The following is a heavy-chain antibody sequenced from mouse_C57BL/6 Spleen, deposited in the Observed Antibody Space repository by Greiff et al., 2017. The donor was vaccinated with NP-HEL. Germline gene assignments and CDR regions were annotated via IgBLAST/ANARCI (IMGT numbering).Heavy chain of an antibody. V-gene: IGHV5-17*01. D-gene: IGHD1-1*01. J-gene: IGHJ4*01. CDR2: ISRGSSTI. CDR3: ARVNYYGSSYDAMDY. Sequence: EVQGVESGGGLVKPGGSLKLSCAASGFTFSDYGMHWVRQAPEKGLEWVAYISRGSSTIYYADTVKGRFTISRDNAKNTLFLQMTSLRSEDTSMYDSARVNYYGSSYDAMDYWGQGTSVTVSS. CDR1: GFTFSDYG.